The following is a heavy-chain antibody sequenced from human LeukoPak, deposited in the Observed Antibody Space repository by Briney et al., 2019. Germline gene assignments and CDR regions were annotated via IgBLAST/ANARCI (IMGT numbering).Heavy chain of an antibody. V-gene: IGHV5-51*01. CDR1: GYSFTRYW. Sequence: GESLQISCKGSGYSFTRYWIGWVRQMPGKGLEWMGIIYPGDSDTRYSPSFQGQVTISADKSISTAYLQWSNLKASDTAMYFCARSNPVYSYGYYFDYWGQGTLVAVSS. J-gene: IGHJ4*02. D-gene: IGHD5-18*01. CDR2: IYPGDSDT. CDR3: ARSNPVYSYGYYFDY.